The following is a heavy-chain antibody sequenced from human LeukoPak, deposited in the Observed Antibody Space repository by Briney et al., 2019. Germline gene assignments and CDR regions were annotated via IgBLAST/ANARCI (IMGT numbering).Heavy chain of an antibody. CDR2: INAGNGNT. CDR1: GYTFTSYA. CDR3: ARDRGSIQDDAFDI. Sequence: ASVKVSCKASGYTFTSYAMHWVRQAPGQRLEWMGWINAGNGNTKYSQKFQGRVTITRDTSASSAYMELSSLRSEDTAVYYCARDRGSIQDDAFDIWGQGTMVTVSS. V-gene: IGHV1-3*01. J-gene: IGHJ3*02. D-gene: IGHD2-15*01.